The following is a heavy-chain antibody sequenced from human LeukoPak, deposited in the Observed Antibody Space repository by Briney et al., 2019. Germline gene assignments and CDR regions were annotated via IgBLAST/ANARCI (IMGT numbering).Heavy chain of an antibody. CDR1: GDSISSYY. CDR3: ARDRFPYSSSSGYYMDV. D-gene: IGHD6-13*01. V-gene: IGHV4-4*07. CDR2: IYTSGST. J-gene: IGHJ6*03. Sequence: SETLSLTCTVSGDSISSYYWSWIRQPARKGLEWIGRIYTSGSTNYNPSLKSRVTMSVDTSKNQFSLKLSSVTAADTAVYYCARDRFPYSSSSGYYMDVWGKGTTVTVSS.